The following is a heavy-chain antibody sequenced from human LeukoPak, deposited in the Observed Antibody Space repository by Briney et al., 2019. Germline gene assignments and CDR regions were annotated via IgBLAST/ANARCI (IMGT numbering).Heavy chain of an antibody. V-gene: IGHV1-2*02. Sequence: ASVKVSCKASGYTFTGYYMHWVRQAPGQGLEWMGWINPNSGGTNYAQKFQGRVTMTRDTSISTAYMELSRLRSDDTAVYYCARGLDCSGGSCQAFENWGQGTLATVSS. CDR2: INPNSGGT. J-gene: IGHJ4*02. D-gene: IGHD2-15*01. CDR1: GYTFTGYY. CDR3: ARGLDCSGGSCQAFEN.